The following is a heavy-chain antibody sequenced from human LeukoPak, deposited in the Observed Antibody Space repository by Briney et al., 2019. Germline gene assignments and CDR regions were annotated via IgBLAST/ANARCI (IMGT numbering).Heavy chain of an antibody. Sequence: QPGGAQRLSCAASGFTFSGYALSWVRQAPGKGLELVLGISDSGDVTFYADSVKGRFTISRSNSKSTLYLQMNSLGAEDTAVYYCARDRRFSLLWFGGNYYGMDVWGQGTTVTAS. CDR1: GFTFSGYA. D-gene: IGHD3-10*01. CDR2: ISDSGDVT. J-gene: IGHJ6*02. V-gene: IGHV3-23*01. CDR3: ARDRRFSLLWFGGNYYGMDV.